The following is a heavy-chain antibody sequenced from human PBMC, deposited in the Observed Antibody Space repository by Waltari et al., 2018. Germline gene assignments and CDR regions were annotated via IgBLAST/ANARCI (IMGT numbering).Heavy chain of an antibody. Sequence: QVQLVESGGDVVQPGKSLRLSCTASGSTFRSFGMHWVRQAPGKGLGGLADISYDWYHIYYAESVRGRFTISRDNSKNTLYLQMNSLRPEDTAVYQCARDYQDSTYCSSTSCHHSADYWGQGTLVTVSS. V-gene: IGHV3-30*03. D-gene: IGHD2-2*01. J-gene: IGHJ4*02. CDR3: ARDYQDSTYCSSTSCHHSADY. CDR2: ISYDWYHI. CDR1: GSTFRSFG.